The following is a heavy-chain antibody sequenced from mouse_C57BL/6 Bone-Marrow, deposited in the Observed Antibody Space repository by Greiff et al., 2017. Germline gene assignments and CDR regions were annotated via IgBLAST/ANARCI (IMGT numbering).Heavy chain of an antibody. CDR2: INPNNGGT. D-gene: IGHD2-3*01. CDR1: GYTFTDYN. CDR3: ARWLLPYSMDY. V-gene: IGHV1-18*01. Sequence: VHVKQSGPELVKPGASVKIPCKASGYTFTDYNMDWVKQSHGKSLEWIGDINPNNGGTIYNQKFKGKATLTVDKSSSTAYMELRSLTSEDTAVYYCARWLLPYSMDYWGQGTSVTVSS. J-gene: IGHJ4*01.